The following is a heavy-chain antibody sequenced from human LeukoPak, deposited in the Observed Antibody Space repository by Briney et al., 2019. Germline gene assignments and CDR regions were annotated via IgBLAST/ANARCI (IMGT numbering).Heavy chain of an antibody. CDR1: GYTFTGYY. Sequence: ASVKVSCKASGYTFTGYYMHWVRQAPGQGLEWMGWISAYNGNTNYAQKLQGRVTMTTDTSTSTAYMELRSLRSDDTAVYYCARSGSGSYYNLFAFDIWGQGTMVTVSS. CDR3: ARSGSGSYYNLFAFDI. D-gene: IGHD3-10*01. J-gene: IGHJ3*02. V-gene: IGHV1-18*04. CDR2: ISAYNGNT.